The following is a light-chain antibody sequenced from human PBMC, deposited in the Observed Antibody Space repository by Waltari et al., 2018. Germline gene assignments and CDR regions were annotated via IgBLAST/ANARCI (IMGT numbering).Light chain of an antibody. CDR1: HDITNY. V-gene: IGKV1-33*01. J-gene: IGKJ4*01. Sequence: IQMTQSPSSLSASAGDRVTITCQASHDITNYLNWYQQQPGKAPRLLIYDASNVQTGVPSRFSGSRSGTEFTLTISSLQPEDIATYYCQQYDIVPWNFGGGTKVEIK. CDR2: DAS. CDR3: QQYDIVPWN.